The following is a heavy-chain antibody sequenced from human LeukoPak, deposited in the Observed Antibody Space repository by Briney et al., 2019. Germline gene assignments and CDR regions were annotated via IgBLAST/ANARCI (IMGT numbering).Heavy chain of an antibody. CDR1: GFTFSSYA. CDR2: INGYGSST. J-gene: IGHJ3*02. Sequence: GGSLRLSCAASGFTFSSYAMHWVRQAPGKGLVWVSGINGYGSSTIYADSVKGRFTISRDNARNTLDLQMNSLRAEDTAVYYCATETGAFDIWGQGTMVTVSS. CDR3: ATETGAFDI. V-gene: IGHV3-74*01.